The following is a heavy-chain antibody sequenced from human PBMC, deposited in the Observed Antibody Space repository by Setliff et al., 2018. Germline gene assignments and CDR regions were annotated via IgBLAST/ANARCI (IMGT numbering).Heavy chain of an antibody. D-gene: IGHD2-15*01. J-gene: IGHJ6*02. Sequence: GGSLRLSCGASGLSISDYWMNWVRQAPGKGLEWVANIKRDGSEAYYMDSVRGRFVISRDNAKNSLYLQMRSLRVEDTALYYCASATLQRKFQSPRGLDVWGQGTTVTVSS. V-gene: IGHV3-7*01. CDR3: ASATLQRKFQSPRGLDV. CDR1: GLSISDYW. CDR2: IKRDGSEA.